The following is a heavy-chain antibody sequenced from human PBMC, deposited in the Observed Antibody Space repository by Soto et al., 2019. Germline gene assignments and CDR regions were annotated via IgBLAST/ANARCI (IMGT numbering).Heavy chain of an antibody. J-gene: IGHJ6*02. D-gene: IGHD2-2*01. Sequence: GGSLRLSCAASGFTFSSYAMHWVRQAPGKGLEWVAVISYDGSNKYYADSVKGRFTISRDNSKNTLYLQMNSLRAEDTAVYYCARDGTIPAAMNYYYYGMDVWGQGTTVTVSS. V-gene: IGHV3-30-3*01. CDR3: ARDGTIPAAMNYYYYGMDV. CDR2: ISYDGSNK. CDR1: GFTFSSYA.